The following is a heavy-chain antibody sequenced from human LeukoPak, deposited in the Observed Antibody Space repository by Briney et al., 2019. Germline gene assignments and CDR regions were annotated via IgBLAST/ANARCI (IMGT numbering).Heavy chain of an antibody. CDR1: GGSISSYY. Sequence: SETLSLTCTVSGGSISSYYWGWIRQSAGKGLEWIGRIYTSGSTNYNPSLKSRVTMSVDTSKNQFSLKLSSVTAADTAVYYCARNGGSGTYYDGSFDYWGQRTLVTVSS. CDR2: IYTSGST. V-gene: IGHV4-4*07. D-gene: IGHD1-26*01. J-gene: IGHJ4*02. CDR3: ARNGGSGTYYDGSFDY.